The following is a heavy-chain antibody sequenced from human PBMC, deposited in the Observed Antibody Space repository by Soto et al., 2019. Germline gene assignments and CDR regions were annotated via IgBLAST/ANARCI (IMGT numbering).Heavy chain of an antibody. CDR3: ARXYXDXXXGXYPLVY. CDR2: IKQDGSEK. J-gene: IGHJ4*02. CDR1: GFTFSSYW. D-gene: IGHD3-3*01. Sequence: EVQLVESGGGLVQPGGSLXLSCAASGFTFSSYWMSWVRXAPXXXXXXXANIKQDGSEKYYVDSVKGRFTISRDNAKNSLYLQMNSLRAEDTAVYYCARXYXDXXXGXYPLVYWGQGTLVTVSS. V-gene: IGHV3-7*01.